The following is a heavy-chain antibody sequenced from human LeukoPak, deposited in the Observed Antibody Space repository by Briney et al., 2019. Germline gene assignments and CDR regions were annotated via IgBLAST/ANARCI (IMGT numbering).Heavy chain of an antibody. D-gene: IGHD3-10*01. J-gene: IGHJ4*02. Sequence: SETLSLTCTVSGGSISSSSYYWGRIRQPPGKGLEWIGNVYYSGSTYYNPSLKSRVTISVDTSKNQFSLKLSSVTAADTAVYYCARLLYGSGSYSNIFDSWGQGTLVTVSS. CDR2: VYYSGST. V-gene: IGHV4-39*01. CDR3: ARLLYGSGSYSNIFDS. CDR1: GGSISSSSYY.